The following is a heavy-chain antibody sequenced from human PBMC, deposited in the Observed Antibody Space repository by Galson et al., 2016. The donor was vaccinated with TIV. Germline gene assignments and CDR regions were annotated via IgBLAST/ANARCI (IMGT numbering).Heavy chain of an antibody. CDR1: GFIFSIYG. Sequence: SLRLSCAASGFIFSIYGMHWVRQAPGKGLEWVTLISFDGNNQYYADSVKGRFTSSRDNSKNTMYLHMNSLRTEDTAVYYCAKVGARGYGDYPYYLEYGGQGTLVTVSS. J-gene: IGHJ4*02. V-gene: IGHV3-30*18. CDR2: ISFDGNNQ. D-gene: IGHD4-17*01. CDR3: AKVGARGYGDYPYYLEY.